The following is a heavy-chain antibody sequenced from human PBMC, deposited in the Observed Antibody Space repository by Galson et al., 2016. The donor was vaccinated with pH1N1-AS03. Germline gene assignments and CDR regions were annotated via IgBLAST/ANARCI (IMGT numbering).Heavy chain of an antibody. CDR3: ARSTFSVAYPQSPYFDF. CDR1: GDSFSGNDFY. V-gene: IGHV4-61*08. J-gene: IGHJ4*02. CDR2: IYNSGST. Sequence: SETLSLTCIVSGDSFSGNDFYWSWIRQPPGKGMEWIGYIYNSGSTNYNPSLKSRVTISIDRSKKQFSLKVRSVTAPDTAFYYCARSTFSVAYPQSPYFDFWGQGILVTVSS. D-gene: IGHD3-16*01.